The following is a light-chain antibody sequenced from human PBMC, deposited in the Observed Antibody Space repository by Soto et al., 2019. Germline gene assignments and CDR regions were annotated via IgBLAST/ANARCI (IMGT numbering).Light chain of an antibody. CDR3: QQYNSYPWT. CDR1: QGISSW. CDR2: DAS. V-gene: IGKV1-5*01. Sequence: DIQMTQSPSSLSASVGDRVTITCRASQGISSWLAWYQQKPGKAPKLLIYDASSLESGVPSRFSGSGSGTEFTLTISSLQPDDFATYYCQQYNSYPWTLGQGNKVDIK. J-gene: IGKJ1*01.